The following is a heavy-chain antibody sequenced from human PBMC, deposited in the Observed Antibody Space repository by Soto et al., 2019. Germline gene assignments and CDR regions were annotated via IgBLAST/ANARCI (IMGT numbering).Heavy chain of an antibody. CDR3: AKGQEYCSSTSCYAGWGDAFDI. CDR2: ISWNSGSI. V-gene: IGHV3-9*01. CDR1: GFTFDDYA. J-gene: IGHJ3*02. D-gene: IGHD2-2*01. Sequence: GGSLRLSCAASGFTFDDYAMHWVRQAPGKGLEWVSGISWNSGSIGYADSVKGRFTISGDNAKNSLYLQMNSLRAEDTALYYCAKGQEYCSSTSCYAGWGDAFDIWGQGTMVTVSS.